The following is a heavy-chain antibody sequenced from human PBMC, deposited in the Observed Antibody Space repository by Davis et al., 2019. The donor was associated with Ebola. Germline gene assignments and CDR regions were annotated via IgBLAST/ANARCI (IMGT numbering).Heavy chain of an antibody. V-gene: IGHV4-61*01. CDR2: IYYRGST. J-gene: IGHJ5*02. CDR3: ARVHEYTDYFHFDP. CDR1: GASVITDRFH. Sequence: MPSETLSLTCSVSGASVITDRFHWTWIRQSPGKGLEWIGYIYYRGSTNYNPSLSNRVTISVDSSKNQFSLILTSVTAADTAVYYCARVHEYTDYFHFDPWGQGILITVSS. D-gene: IGHD2/OR15-2a*01.